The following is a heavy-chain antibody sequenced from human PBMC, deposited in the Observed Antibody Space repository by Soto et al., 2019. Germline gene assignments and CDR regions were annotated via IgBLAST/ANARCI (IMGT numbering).Heavy chain of an antibody. CDR3: ARDLVAAAGTHFDY. J-gene: IGHJ4*02. V-gene: IGHV6-1*01. D-gene: IGHD6-13*01. CDR2: TYYRSKWYK. CDR1: GDSVSSNSAA. Sequence: SQTLSLTCAISGDSVSSNSAAWNWIRQSPSRGLEWLGKTYYRSKWYKDYAVFVKSRITINPDTSKNQFSLQLNSVTPEDTAVYYCARDLVAAAGTHFDYWGQGTLVTVSS.